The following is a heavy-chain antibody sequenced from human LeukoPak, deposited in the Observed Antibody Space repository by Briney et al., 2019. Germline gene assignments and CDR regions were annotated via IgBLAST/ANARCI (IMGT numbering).Heavy chain of an antibody. Sequence: SETLSLTCTVSGGSISSSSYYWGWIRQPPGKGLEWIGSIYYSGSTYYNPSLKSRVTISVDTSKNQFSLKLSSVTAADTAVYYSASFSSRWPYYFDYWGQGTLVTVSS. CDR2: IYYSGST. D-gene: IGHD6-19*01. CDR1: GGSISSSSYY. CDR3: ASFSSRWPYYFDY. V-gene: IGHV4-39*01. J-gene: IGHJ4*02.